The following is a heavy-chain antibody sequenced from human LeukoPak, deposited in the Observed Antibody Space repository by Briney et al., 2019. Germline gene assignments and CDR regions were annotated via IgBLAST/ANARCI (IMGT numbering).Heavy chain of an antibody. D-gene: IGHD3-22*01. CDR1: GGTFSSYA. CDR3: ARAGYYYDSSGYSSQCFDY. CDR2: IIPIFGAA. V-gene: IGHV1-69*13. Sequence: SVKVSCKASGGTFSSYAISWVRQAPGQGLEWMGGIIPIFGAANYAQKFQGRVTITADESTSTAYMELSSLRSEDTAVYYCARAGYYYDSSGYSSQCFDYWGQGTLVTISS. J-gene: IGHJ4*02.